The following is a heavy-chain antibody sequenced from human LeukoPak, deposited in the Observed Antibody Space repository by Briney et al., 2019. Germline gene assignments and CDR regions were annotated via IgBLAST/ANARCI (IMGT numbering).Heavy chain of an antibody. Sequence: SETLSLTCTVSGGSINSYWSWIRQPAGKGLEWIGRISGSGTITYNPALQSRLSISIDMSKNQFSLKLMSVTAADTAVYYCARDSGTTGEVKFDPWGQGTLVTVSS. CDR2: ISGSGTI. CDR1: GGSINSY. V-gene: IGHV4-4*07. D-gene: IGHD3-10*01. J-gene: IGHJ5*02. CDR3: ARDSGTTGEVKFDP.